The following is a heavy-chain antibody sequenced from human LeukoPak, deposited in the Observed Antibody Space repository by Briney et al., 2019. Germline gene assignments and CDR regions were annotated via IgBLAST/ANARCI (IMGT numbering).Heavy chain of an antibody. CDR1: GFTFSSYG. D-gene: IGHD6-13*01. J-gene: IGHJ4*02. CDR3: ARDRAYCSSWLDY. CDR2: IWYDGSNK. V-gene: IGHV3-33*01. Sequence: PGGSLRLSCAASGFTFSSYGMHWVRQAPGKGLEWVAVIWYDGSNKYYADSVKGRFTISRDNSKNTLYLQMNSLRAEDTAVYYCARDRAYCSSWLDYWGQGTLVTVSS.